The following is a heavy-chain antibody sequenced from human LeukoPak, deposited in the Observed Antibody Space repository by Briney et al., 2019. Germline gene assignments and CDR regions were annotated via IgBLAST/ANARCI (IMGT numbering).Heavy chain of an antibody. V-gene: IGHV4-39*01. CDR3: ARLRHASGSYSVFDY. Sequence: PSETLSLTCSVSGASISYSGFFWGWIRQPPGKGLEWIGSIYYFGTTYYNPSLKSRVTISVDTSKNQFSLKLRSVTATDTAVYYCARLRHASGSYSVFDYWGQGTLVTVSS. D-gene: IGHD3-10*01. J-gene: IGHJ4*02. CDR1: GASISYSGFF. CDR2: IYYFGTT.